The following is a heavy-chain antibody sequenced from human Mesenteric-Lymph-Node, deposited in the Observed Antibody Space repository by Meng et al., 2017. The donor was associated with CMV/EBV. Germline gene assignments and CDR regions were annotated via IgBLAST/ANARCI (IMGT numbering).Heavy chain of an antibody. J-gene: IGHJ4*02. CDR1: GYTFTSYG. CDR3: ARRVFTFYNSLTRFFDY. Sequence: ASVKVSCKASGYTFTSYGISWVRQAPGQGLEWMGWISAYNGNTNYAQKLQGRVTMTTDTSTSTAYMELRCLRSDDTAVCYCARRVFTFYNSLTRFFDYWGQGTLVTVSS. V-gene: IGHV1-18*01. CDR2: ISAYNGNT. D-gene: IGHD3-9*01.